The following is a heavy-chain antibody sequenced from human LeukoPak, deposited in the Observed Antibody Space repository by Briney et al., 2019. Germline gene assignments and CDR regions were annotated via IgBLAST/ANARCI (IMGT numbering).Heavy chain of an antibody. CDR1: GGSINNYY. D-gene: IGHD3-16*01. CDR2: IYYSGST. V-gene: IGHV4-59*01. J-gene: IGHJ3*02. Sequence: SETLSLTCTVSGGSINNYYWSWIRQPPGKGLEWIAYIYYSGSTNYNPSLKSRVTISVDTSKNQFSLKLSSVTAADTAVYYCARVSRFIRLGESSDLAFDIWGQGTMVTVSS. CDR3: ARVSRFIRLGESSDLAFDI.